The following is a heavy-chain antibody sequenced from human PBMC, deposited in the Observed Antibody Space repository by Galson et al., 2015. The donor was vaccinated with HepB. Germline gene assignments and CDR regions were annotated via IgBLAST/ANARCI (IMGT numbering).Heavy chain of an antibody. V-gene: IGHV3-48*01. CDR3: VKYESGWSYCDY. CDR2: ISATGTTI. CDR1: GFTFSSYN. Sequence: SLRLSCAASGFTFSSYNMNWVRQAPGKGLDWISYISATGTTIDYADSVKGRFIISRDNAKNSLYLQMNSLRVEDTALYYCVKYESGWSYCDYWGQGTLVTVSS. D-gene: IGHD6-19*01. J-gene: IGHJ4*02.